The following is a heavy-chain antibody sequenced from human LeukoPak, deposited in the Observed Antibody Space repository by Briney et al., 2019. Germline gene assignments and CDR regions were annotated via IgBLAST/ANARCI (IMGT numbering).Heavy chain of an antibody. CDR2: IIPIFGTA. V-gene: IGHV1-69*01. CDR3: ARDLAYCSGGSCYSGDSFDY. Sequence: ASVKVSCKASGGTFSSYAISWVRQAPGQRLEWMGGIIPIFGTANYAQKFQGRVTITADESTSTAYMELSSLRSEDTAVYYCARDLAYCSGGSCYSGDSFDYWGQGTLVTVSS. CDR1: GGTFSSYA. D-gene: IGHD2-15*01. J-gene: IGHJ4*02.